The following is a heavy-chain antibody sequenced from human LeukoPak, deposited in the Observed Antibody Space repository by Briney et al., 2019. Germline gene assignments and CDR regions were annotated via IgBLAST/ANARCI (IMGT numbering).Heavy chain of an antibody. D-gene: IGHD6-13*01. Sequence: ASVKVSCKASGGTFSSYAISWVRQAPGQGLEWMGGIIPIFGTANYAQKFQGRVTITADKSTSTAYMELRSLRSDDTAVYYCARSAPGIAAAGNYYYYYMDVWGKGTTVTVSS. CDR1: GGTFSSYA. CDR2: IIPIFGTA. J-gene: IGHJ6*03. CDR3: ARSAPGIAAAGNYYYYYMDV. V-gene: IGHV1-69*06.